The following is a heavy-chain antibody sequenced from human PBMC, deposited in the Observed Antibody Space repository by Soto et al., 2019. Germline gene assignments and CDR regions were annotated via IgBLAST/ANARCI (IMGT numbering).Heavy chain of an antibody. Sequence: SETLSLTCTVSGGSISSSSYYWGWIRQPPGKGLEWIGSIYYSGSTYYNPSLKSRVTISVDTSKNQFSLKLSSVTAADTAVYYCAARTYYYGSGSYSWFDPWGQGTLVT. CDR1: GGSISSSSYY. D-gene: IGHD3-10*01. CDR3: AARTYYYGSGSYSWFDP. CDR2: IYYSGST. V-gene: IGHV4-39*01. J-gene: IGHJ5*02.